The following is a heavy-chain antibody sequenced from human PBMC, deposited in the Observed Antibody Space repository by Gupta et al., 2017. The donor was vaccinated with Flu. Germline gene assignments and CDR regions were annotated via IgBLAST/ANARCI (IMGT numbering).Heavy chain of an antibody. CDR2: INHSGST. V-gene: IGHV4-34*01. Sequence: PGKGLEWIGEINHSGSTSYNPSLKSRVTISVDTSKNQFSLKLSSVTAADTAVYYCARAKGTPRIYYYYYMDVWDKGTTVTVSS. J-gene: IGHJ6*03. CDR3: ARAKGTPRIYYYYYMDV.